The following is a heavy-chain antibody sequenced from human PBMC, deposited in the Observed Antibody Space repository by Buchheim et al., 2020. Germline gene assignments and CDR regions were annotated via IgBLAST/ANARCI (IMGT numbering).Heavy chain of an antibody. CDR3: VLASSSSFDY. J-gene: IGHJ4*02. CDR2: ITSDGTTT. V-gene: IGHV3-74*01. D-gene: IGHD2-2*01. CDR1: GFTFSRYW. Sequence: EVQLVESGGGLVQPGGSLRLSCAASGFTFSRYWMQWVRQAPGKGLVWVSRITSDGTTTSYADSVKGRFTISKDIAKNPLYLQMNSLRAEDTAIYYCVLASSSSFDYWGQGTL.